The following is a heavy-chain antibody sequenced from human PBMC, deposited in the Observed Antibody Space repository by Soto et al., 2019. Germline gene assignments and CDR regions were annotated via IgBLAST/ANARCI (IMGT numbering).Heavy chain of an antibody. V-gene: IGHV3-23*01. CDR2: LTNVGTRT. CDR3: TKHWGTPPFHYVMDV. Sequence: GGSLRLSGAASGFTLRDYAISWVRQAPEKGLEWVSSLTNVGTRTYYADSVKGRLIMSGDNSKNTQYLQMNTPRAEDTDIYYCTKHWGTPPFHYVMDVWAQGTSVTVSS. J-gene: IGHJ6*02. CDR1: GFTLRDYA. D-gene: IGHD7-27*01.